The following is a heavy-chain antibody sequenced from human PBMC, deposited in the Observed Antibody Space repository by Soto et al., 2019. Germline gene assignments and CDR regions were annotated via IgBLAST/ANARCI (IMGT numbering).Heavy chain of an antibody. J-gene: IGHJ4*02. CDR3: ARGGSSRFDC. CDR1: GFPFSYYW. CDR2: IKVDGSEK. D-gene: IGHD6-6*01. Sequence: EVQLVESGGGLVQPGGSLRLSCEASGFPFSYYWMSWIRQAPGKGLEWVAKIKVDGSEKYYVDSVKGRFTISRDNAKNSLYLQMNSLRAEGTAVYYCARGGSSRFDCWGQGTLVTVSS. V-gene: IGHV3-7*04.